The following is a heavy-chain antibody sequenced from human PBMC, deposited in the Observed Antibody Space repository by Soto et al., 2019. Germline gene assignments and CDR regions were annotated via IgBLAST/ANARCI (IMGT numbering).Heavy chain of an antibody. Sequence: LDTQSVTSTVAGVSIISYFWILLRPNPGKGLEWIGYIYYSGSTNYNPTLKSRRTISVDTSKSQFSLKLSSVTAADTAVYYCVRFWPPPYSDALTDYTDAFDYWGQGTLVTVSS. V-gene: IGHV4-59*08. CDR3: VRFWPPPYSDALTDYTDAFDY. D-gene: IGHD3-9*01. CDR2: IYYSGST. CDR1: GVSIISYF. J-gene: IGHJ4*02.